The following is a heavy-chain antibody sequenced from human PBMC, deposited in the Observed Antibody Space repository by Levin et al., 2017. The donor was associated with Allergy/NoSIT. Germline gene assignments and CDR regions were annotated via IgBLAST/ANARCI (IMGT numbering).Heavy chain of an antibody. CDR1: GYTFTSYY. CDR3: ARELESTCYFYY. CDR2: INPNRGNT. J-gene: IGHJ4*02. V-gene: IGHV1-46*01. Sequence: ASVKVSCKASGYTFTSYYVHWVRQAPGQGPEWMGIINPNRGNTNYAQKFRGRITMTRDTPTSTVYMELSSLTSEDTAVYFCARELESTCYFYYWGQGTLVTVSS. D-gene: IGHD1-1*01.